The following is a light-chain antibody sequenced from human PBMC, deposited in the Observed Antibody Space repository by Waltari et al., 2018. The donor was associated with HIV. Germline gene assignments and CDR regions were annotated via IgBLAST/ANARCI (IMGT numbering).Light chain of an antibody. V-gene: IGLV1-44*01. CDR1: SSNTGSNT. J-gene: IGLJ3*02. Sequence: QSVLTQPPSASGTPGQRVTISCSGRSSNTGSNTASWYHQVPGTAPKVLIYSNDDRPSGVPDRFSGSKSGTSASLAISGLQSEDEADYYCATWDDSLNGWVFGGGTKVTVL. CDR2: SND. CDR3: ATWDDSLNGWV.